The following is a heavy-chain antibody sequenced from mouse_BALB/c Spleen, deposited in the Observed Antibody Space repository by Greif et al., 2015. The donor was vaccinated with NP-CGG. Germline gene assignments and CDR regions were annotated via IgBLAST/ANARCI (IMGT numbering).Heavy chain of an antibody. CDR1: GFSLTSYG. D-gene: IGHD2-2*01. J-gene: IGHJ4*01. CDR2: IWAGGST. CDR3: AREDYGYEDGYYYAMDY. V-gene: IGHV2-9*02. Sequence: VQLVESGPGLVAPSQSLSITCTVSGFSLTSYGVHWVRQPPGKGLEWLGVIWAGGSTNYNSALMSRLSISKDNSKSXVFLKMNSLQTDDTAMYYCAREDYGYEDGYYYAMDYWGQGTSVTVSS.